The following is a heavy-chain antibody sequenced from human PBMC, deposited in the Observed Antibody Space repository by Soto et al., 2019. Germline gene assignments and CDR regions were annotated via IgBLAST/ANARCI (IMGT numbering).Heavy chain of an antibody. J-gene: IGHJ4*02. V-gene: IGHV2-5*02. CDR2: IYWDDDK. CDR3: AHSRYYGSGPLYYSDY. CDR1: GFSLSTSEVG. D-gene: IGHD3-10*01. Sequence: QITLKESGPTLVKPTQTLTLTCTFSGFSLSTSEVGVGWIRQPPGKALEWLALIYWDDDKRYSPSLKSRLTITKDTSKNQVVLTMANMEPVDTATYYCAHSRYYGSGPLYYSDYWGQGTLVTVSS.